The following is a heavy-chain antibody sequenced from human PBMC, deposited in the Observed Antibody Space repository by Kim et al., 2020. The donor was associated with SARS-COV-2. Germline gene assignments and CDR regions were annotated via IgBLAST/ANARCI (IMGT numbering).Heavy chain of an antibody. Sequence: YAESVKGRFTISRDNSKNTLYLQMNSLRAEDTAVYYCARILLWFGEFIDYWGQGTLVTVSS. V-gene: IGHV3-23*01. CDR3: ARILLWFGEFIDY. D-gene: IGHD3-10*01. J-gene: IGHJ4*02.